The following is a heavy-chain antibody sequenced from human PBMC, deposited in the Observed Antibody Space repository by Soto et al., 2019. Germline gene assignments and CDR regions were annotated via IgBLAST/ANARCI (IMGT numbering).Heavy chain of an antibody. Sequence: PSQILSLTCTVSDGSISNSSYHCGCIRQPPGKGLEWIGSIYYSGSTYYNPSLKSRVTISVDTSNNQFSLNLSSLTAADTAVYYCASMCLSIGVAALGPWLDTWGQGTLVNVYS. D-gene: IGHD6-19*01. V-gene: IGHV4-39*01. CDR2: IYYSGST. CDR3: ASMCLSIGVAALGPWLDT. CDR1: DGSISNSSYH. J-gene: IGHJ5*02.